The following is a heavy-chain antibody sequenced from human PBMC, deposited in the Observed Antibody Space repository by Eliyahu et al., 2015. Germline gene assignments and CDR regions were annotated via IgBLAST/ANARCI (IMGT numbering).Heavy chain of an antibody. J-gene: IGHJ4*02. D-gene: IGHD2-21*02. CDR1: GSLLKILC. CDR2: IRYDGSTK. CDR3: AKDGDCGADCS. Sequence: QVQLVESGGGVVQPGGSLRLLCAASGSLLKILCHPWVRDPPGKGLEWGTVIRYDGSTKYYADSVKGRFTISRDNSKNTLYLQMNSLRAEDTAVYYCAKDGDCGADCSWGQGTLVTVSS. V-gene: IGHV3-30*02.